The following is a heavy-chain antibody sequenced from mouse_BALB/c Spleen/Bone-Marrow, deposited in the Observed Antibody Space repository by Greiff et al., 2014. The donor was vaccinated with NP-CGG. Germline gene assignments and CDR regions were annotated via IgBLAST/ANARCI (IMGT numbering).Heavy chain of an antibody. D-gene: IGHD2-1*01. CDR2: ISSGGSYT. CDR3: ARQYGNLGVMDY. J-gene: IGHJ4*01. Sequence: EVQRVESGGDLVKPGGSLKLSCAASGFTFSRYGMSWVRQTPDKRLEWVANISSGGSYTYYPDSVKGRFTISRDNAKNTLYLHMSSLKSEGTAMYYCARQYGNLGVMDYWGQGTSVTVSS. CDR1: GFTFSRYG. V-gene: IGHV5-6*01.